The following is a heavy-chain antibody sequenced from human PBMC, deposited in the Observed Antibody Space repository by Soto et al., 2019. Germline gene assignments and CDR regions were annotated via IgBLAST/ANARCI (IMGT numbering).Heavy chain of an antibody. Sequence: GGSLRLSCAASGFNFRNAWMSWVRQAPGKGLEWVGRIKSKTDGGTTDYAAPVKGRFTISRDDSKNTLYLQTNSLKTEDTAVYYCTKHARIVVVTYDGFDTWGQGTMVT. D-gene: IGHD3-22*01. J-gene: IGHJ3*02. CDR2: IKSKTDGGTT. CDR1: GFNFRNAW. V-gene: IGHV3-15*01. CDR3: TKHARIVVVTYDGFDT.